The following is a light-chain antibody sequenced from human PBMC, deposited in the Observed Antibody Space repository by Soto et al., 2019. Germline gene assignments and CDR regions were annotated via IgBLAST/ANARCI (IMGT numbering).Light chain of an antibody. V-gene: IGLV6-57*04. CDR2: EDN. CDR1: VGSIASNY. Sequence: NFMLTQQHSVSESPGKTVTISCTSSVGSIASNYVQWYQQRPGSGPTTVIYEDNQRPSGVPDRFSGSIDRSSNSASLTISGMKTEDEGDYYCQSYDSNGLWVFGGGTKLTVL. J-gene: IGLJ3*02. CDR3: QSYDSNGLWV.